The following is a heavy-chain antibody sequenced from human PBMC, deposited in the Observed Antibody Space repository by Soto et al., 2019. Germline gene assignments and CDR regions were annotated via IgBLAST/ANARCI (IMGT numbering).Heavy chain of an antibody. CDR1: GGSISSYY. Sequence: QVQLQESGPGLVKPSETLSLTCTVSGGSISSYYWSWIRQPPGKGLEWIGYIYYRGSTNYNPSLKSRVTISVDTSKNQFSLKLSSVTAADKAKYYCARFNWYFDLWGRGTLITVSS. V-gene: IGHV4-59*01. J-gene: IGHJ2*01. CDR3: ARFNWYFDL. CDR2: IYYRGST.